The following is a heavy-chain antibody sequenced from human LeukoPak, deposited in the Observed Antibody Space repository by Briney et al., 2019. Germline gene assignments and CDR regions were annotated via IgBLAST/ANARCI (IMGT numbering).Heavy chain of an antibody. CDR1: NGSISTYY. V-gene: IGHV4-59*01. Sequence: SETLSLTCSVSNGSISTYYWSWIRQPPGKGLEWIGYIYYSGSTNYNPSLKSRVTISVDTSKNQFSLKLSSVTAADTAVYYCARSHSLWTSFDYWGQGTLVTVSS. CDR3: ARSHSLWTSFDY. J-gene: IGHJ4*02. D-gene: IGHD3/OR15-3a*01. CDR2: IYYSGST.